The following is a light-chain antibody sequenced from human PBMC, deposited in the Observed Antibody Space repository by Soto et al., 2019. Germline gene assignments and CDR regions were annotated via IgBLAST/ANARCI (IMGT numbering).Light chain of an antibody. CDR2: GAS. V-gene: IGKV3-20*01. CDR1: QSVSSNY. Sequence: EIVLRQSPGTLSLSPGERATLSCRASQSVSSNYLAWYQQKPGQAPRPLIYGASSRATGIPDRFSGSGAGTDFTLTISRLDSEDFAVYYCRQHGSSPWPFGSGT. J-gene: IGKJ1*01. CDR3: RQHGSSPWP.